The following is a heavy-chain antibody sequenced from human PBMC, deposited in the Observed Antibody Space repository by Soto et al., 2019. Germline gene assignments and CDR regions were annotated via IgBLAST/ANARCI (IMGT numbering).Heavy chain of an antibody. CDR2: TYYRSKWYN. CDR1: EDSVSSNSAA. D-gene: IGHD3-10*01. Sequence: SQTLSLTCAISEDSVSSNSAAWNWIRQSPSRGLEWLGRTYYRSKWYNDYAVSVKSRITINPDTSKNQFSLQLNSVTPEDTAVYYCARGFGEPRPEHFDYWGQGTLVTVSS. J-gene: IGHJ4*02. V-gene: IGHV6-1*01. CDR3: ARGFGEPRPEHFDY.